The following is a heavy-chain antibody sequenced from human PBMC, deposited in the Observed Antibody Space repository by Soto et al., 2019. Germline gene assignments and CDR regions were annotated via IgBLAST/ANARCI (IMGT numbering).Heavy chain of an antibody. V-gene: IGHV2-5*02. CDR2: IYWDDDK. J-gene: IGHJ5*02. Sequence: QITLKESGPTLVKPTQTLTLTCTFSGFSLSTSGVGVGWIRQPPGKALEWLALIYWDDDKRYSPSLKSRLTNPKDTSKHPVVPTMTNMDPVDTATYYCAPRLLPIGSYFNWFDPWGQGTLVTVSS. D-gene: IGHD1-26*01. CDR3: APRLLPIGSYFNWFDP. CDR1: GFSLSTSGVG.